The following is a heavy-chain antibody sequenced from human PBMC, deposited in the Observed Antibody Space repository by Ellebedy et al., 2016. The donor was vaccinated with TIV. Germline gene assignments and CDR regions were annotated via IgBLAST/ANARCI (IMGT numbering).Heavy chain of an antibody. Sequence: GESLKISCAASGFTFSASGMTWARQAPGKGLEWVSGISSGGITYYADPVRGRFTISRDNSKNTLYLQMNSLRAEDTATYYCVKGSGTMDVWGQGTTVTVSS. CDR3: VKGSGTMDV. CDR2: ISSGGIT. D-gene: IGHD1-1*01. CDR1: GFTFSASG. V-gene: IGHV3-23*01. J-gene: IGHJ6*02.